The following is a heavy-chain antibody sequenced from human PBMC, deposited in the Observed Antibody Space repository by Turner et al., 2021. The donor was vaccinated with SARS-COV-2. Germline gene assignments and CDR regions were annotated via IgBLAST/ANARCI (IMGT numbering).Heavy chain of an antibody. CDR1: GFTVSNNY. V-gene: IGHV3-53*01. CDR3: ARYRRDYDFWSGAYGMGGMDV. D-gene: IGHD3-3*01. Sequence: EVQLVESGGGLVQPGGSLRLSCAVSGFTVSNNYMSWVRQAPGKGLEWVSVIYSGGNTFYADSVKGRFTISRDSSKNTLDLQMNSLRAEDTAVYYCARYRRDYDFWSGAYGMGGMDVWGQGTTVTVSS. CDR2: IYSGGNT. J-gene: IGHJ6*02.